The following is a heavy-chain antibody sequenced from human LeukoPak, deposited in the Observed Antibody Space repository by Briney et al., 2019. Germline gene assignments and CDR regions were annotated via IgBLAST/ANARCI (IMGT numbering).Heavy chain of an antibody. D-gene: IGHD3-22*01. CDR2: IYYSGST. J-gene: IGHJ4*02. CDR3: ARVKRAYDSRMYYFDY. Sequence: SETLSLTCTVSGGSISSSSYYWGWIRQPPGKGLEWIGSIYYSGSTNYNPSLKSRVTISVDTSKNQFSLKLSSVTAADTAVYYCARVKRAYDSRMYYFDYWGQGTLVTVSS. V-gene: IGHV4-39*07. CDR1: GGSISSSSYY.